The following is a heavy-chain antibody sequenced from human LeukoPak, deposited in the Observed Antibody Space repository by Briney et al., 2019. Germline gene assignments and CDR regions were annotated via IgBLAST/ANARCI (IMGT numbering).Heavy chain of an antibody. Sequence: ASVKVSCTASGYTFTSYGISWVRQAPGQGLEWVGWISAYNGNTNYAQKLQGRVTMTTDTSTSTAYLELRSLRSDDTAVYYCARDLGSSSGAYFDYWGQGTLVTVSS. CDR3: ARDLGSSSGAYFDY. J-gene: IGHJ4*02. D-gene: IGHD6-6*01. V-gene: IGHV1-18*01. CDR1: GYTFTSYG. CDR2: ISAYNGNT.